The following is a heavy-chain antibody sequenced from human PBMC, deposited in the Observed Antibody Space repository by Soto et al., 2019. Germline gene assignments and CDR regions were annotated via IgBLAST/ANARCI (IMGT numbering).Heavy chain of an antibody. Sequence: SETLSLTCTVSGGSVSSDSYYWSWIRQPPGKGLEWIGYIYNSGSTNYNPSLKSRVTISVDTSKNQISLKLSSVTAADTAVYYCARVKRALLWDDYCGHGTRVTV. D-gene: IGHD3-16*01. CDR2: IYNSGST. CDR1: GGSVSSDSYY. CDR3: ARVKRALLWDDY. V-gene: IGHV4-61*01. J-gene: IGHJ4*01.